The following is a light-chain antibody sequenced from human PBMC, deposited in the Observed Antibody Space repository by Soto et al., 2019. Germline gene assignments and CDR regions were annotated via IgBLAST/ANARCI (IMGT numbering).Light chain of an antibody. Sequence: DVVLTQSPLSLPVTLGQPASISCRSSQSLVNGAGNTYLNWFHQRPGQSPRRLIYKVSNRDSGVPDRFSGCGSGTDFTLKISRVEAEDIGVYSCMQGTHWPPYTFGQGTKLEIK. CDR3: MQGTHWPPYT. CDR2: KVS. J-gene: IGKJ2*01. CDR1: QSLVNGAGNTY. V-gene: IGKV2-30*01.